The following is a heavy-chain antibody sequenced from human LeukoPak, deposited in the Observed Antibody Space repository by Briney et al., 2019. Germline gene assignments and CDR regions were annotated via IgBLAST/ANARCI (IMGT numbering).Heavy chain of an antibody. CDR3: ARGYMVRGVIAYYYYMDV. J-gene: IGHJ6*03. D-gene: IGHD3-10*01. CDR1: GGSFRGYY. Sequence: SETLSLTCAVYGGSFRGYYWSWIRQPPGKGLEWSGEINHSGSTNYNPSLKSRVTISVDTSKNQFSLKLSSVTAADTAVYYCARGYMVRGVIAYYYYMDVWGKGTTVTVSS. CDR2: INHSGST. V-gene: IGHV4-34*01.